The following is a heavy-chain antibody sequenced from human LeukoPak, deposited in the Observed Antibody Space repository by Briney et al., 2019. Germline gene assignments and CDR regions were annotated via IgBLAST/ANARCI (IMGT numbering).Heavy chain of an antibody. CDR3: ARDRDLPGGDYYYMDV. CDR2: IRYDGSNK. J-gene: IGHJ6*03. D-gene: IGHD3-16*01. CDR1: GFTFSSYG. Sequence: PGGSLRLSCAASGFTFSSYGIHWVRQAPGKGLEWVAFIRYDGSNKYYADSVKGRFTISRDNSKNTLYLQMNSLRAEDTAVYYCARDRDLPGGDYYYMDVWGKGATVTVSS. V-gene: IGHV3-30*02.